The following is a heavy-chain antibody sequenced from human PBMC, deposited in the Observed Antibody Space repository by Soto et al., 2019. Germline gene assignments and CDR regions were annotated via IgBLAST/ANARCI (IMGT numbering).Heavy chain of an antibody. D-gene: IGHD6-19*01. J-gene: IGHJ6*02. CDR2: IIPIFGTA. CDR1: GGTFSSYA. CDR3: ARVAVAGLYYYYYGMDV. Sequence: QVQLVQSGAEVKKPGSSVKVSCKASGGTFSSYAISWVRQAPGQGLEWMRGIIPIFGTANYAQKFQGRVTITADESTSTAYMELSSLRSEDTAVYYCARVAVAGLYYYYYGMDVWGQGTTVTVSS. V-gene: IGHV1-69*01.